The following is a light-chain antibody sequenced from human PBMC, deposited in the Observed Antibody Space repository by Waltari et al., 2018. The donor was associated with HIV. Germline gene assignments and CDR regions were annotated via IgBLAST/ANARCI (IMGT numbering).Light chain of an antibody. J-gene: IGLJ3*02. CDR1: SLRTFF. V-gene: IGLV3-19*01. Sequence: SSELTQDPAVSVALGQTVSITCQGDSLRTFFASWYQQKPRQAPLLVIYGENNRPSGIPDRFAVSNAGDTASLTITGAQAEDEADYYCNSRDSSGVVFGGGTKLTVL. CDR3: NSRDSSGVV. CDR2: GEN.